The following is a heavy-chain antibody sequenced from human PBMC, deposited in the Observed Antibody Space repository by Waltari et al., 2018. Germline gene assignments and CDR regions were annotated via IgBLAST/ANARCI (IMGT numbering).Heavy chain of an antibody. CDR1: GVTLGHYA. Sequence: QVHVVESGGGGVQPGGSLSLACASCGVTLGHYAMHWVRQAPGKGLEWVAVIQYDGSIKNYADSVKGRFTISRENSKNTLYLEMKSLRAEDTAVYYCAREYSRICFHALDGWGQGTAVTVSS. D-gene: IGHD6-13*01. CDR3: AREYSRICFHALDG. V-gene: IGHV3-33*05. J-gene: IGHJ6*02. CDR2: IQYDGSIK.